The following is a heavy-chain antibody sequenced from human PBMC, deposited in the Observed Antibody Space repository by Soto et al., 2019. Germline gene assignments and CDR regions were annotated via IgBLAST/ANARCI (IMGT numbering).Heavy chain of an antibody. J-gene: IGHJ4*02. CDR2: IYHSGSP. D-gene: IGHD5-18*01. CDR3: AIKRIQLWGAFDY. Sequence: QVQLQESGPGLVKPSGTLSLTCAVSGGSISSNNWWSWVRQPPGKGLEWIGEIYHSGSPNYNPSLKSRVTISVDKSKNHFSLKLSSVTAADTAVYYCAIKRIQLWGAFDYWGQGTLVTVSS. V-gene: IGHV4-4*02. CDR1: GGSISSNNW.